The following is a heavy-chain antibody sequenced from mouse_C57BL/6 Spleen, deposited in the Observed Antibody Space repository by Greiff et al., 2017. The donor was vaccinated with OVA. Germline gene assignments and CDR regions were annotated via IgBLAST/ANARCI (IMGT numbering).Heavy chain of an antibody. D-gene: IGHD3-2*02. CDR2: ISDGGSYT. V-gene: IGHV5-4*03. CDR3: ARTAQATGFDY. CDR1: GFTFSSYA. Sequence: EVNVVESGGGLVKPGGSLKLSCAASGFTFSSYAMSWVRQTPEKRLEWVATISDGGSYTYYPDNVKGRFTISRDNAKNNLYLQMSHLKSEDTAMYYCARTAQATGFDYWGQGTTLTVSS. J-gene: IGHJ2*01.